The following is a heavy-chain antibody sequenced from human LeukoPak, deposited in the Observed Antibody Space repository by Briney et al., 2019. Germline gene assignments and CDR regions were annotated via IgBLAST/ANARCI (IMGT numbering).Heavy chain of an antibody. CDR3: ARDRGSYGDYVDWFDP. D-gene: IGHD4-17*01. CDR2: IYYSGST. J-gene: IGHJ5*02. Sequence: SETLSLTCTVSGDSISGYYWSWLRQPPGKGLEWVGYIYYSGSTNYNPSLKSRVTISVDTSKNQFSLKLSSVTAADTAVYYCARDRGSYGDYVDWFDPWGQGTLVTVSS. V-gene: IGHV4-59*12. CDR1: GDSISGYY.